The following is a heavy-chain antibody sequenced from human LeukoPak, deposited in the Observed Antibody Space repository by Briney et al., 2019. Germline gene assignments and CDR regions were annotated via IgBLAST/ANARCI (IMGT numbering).Heavy chain of an antibody. V-gene: IGHV1-2*02. J-gene: IGHJ6*03. CDR2: INPNSGGT. CDR1: GYTFTGYY. CDR3: ARTPLGGHFYMDV. D-gene: IGHD2-15*01. Sequence: ASVKVSCKASGYTFTGYYMHWVRQAPGQGLEWMGWINPNSGGTNYAQKFQGRVTMTRDTSISTAYMELSRLRSDDTAVFYCARTPLGGHFYMDVWGNGTAVIVS.